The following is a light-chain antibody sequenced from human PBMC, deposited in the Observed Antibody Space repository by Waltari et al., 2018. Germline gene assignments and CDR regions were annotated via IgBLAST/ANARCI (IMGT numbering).Light chain of an antibody. CDR1: QSVSAN. CDR3: QQYNNWPPWT. V-gene: IGKV3-15*01. J-gene: IGKJ1*01. CDR2: GAS. Sequence: EITMTQSPGTLSVPPGEKATLSCRASQSVSANIAWYQQKPGQAPRLLIYGASTRAPGIPARFSGSGSGTEFTLTISSVQSEDFGLYYCQQYNNWPPWTFGQGTKVDIK.